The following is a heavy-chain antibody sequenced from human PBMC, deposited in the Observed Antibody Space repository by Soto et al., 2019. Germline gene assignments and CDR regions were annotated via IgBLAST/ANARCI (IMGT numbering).Heavy chain of an antibody. D-gene: IGHD6-13*01. CDR3: ARLNSSWYGYYYGMDV. J-gene: IGHJ6*02. CDR1: VYTFSDYS. V-gene: IGHV5-10-1*01. Sequence: GESLKISCPGSVYTFSDYSISWVRQMPGKGLEWMWRIDPSDSYTNYSPSFQGHVTISADKSISTAYLQLSSLKASDTAMYYCARLNSSWYGYYYGMDVWGQGTTVTVSS. CDR2: IDPSDSYT.